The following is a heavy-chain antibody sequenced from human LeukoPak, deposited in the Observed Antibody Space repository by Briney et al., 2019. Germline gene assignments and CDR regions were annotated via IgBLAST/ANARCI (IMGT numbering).Heavy chain of an antibody. Sequence: PGGSLRLSCAASGFTFSNAWMSWVRQAPGKGLEWVGRIKSKTDGGTTDYAAPVKGRFTISRDDSKNTLYLQMNSLKTEDTAVYYCTTEGGVVPAAIPDYWGQGTLVTVSS. CDR3: TTEGGVVPAAIPDY. D-gene: IGHD2-2*02. V-gene: IGHV3-15*01. CDR2: IKSKTDGGTT. J-gene: IGHJ4*02. CDR1: GFTFSNAW.